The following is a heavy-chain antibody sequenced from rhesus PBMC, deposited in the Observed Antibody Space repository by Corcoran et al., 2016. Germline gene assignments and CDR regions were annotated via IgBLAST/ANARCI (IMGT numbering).Heavy chain of an antibody. D-gene: IGHD2-21*01. Sequence: QVTLKESGPALVKPTQTLTLTCTFSGFSLTTRCMGVGWIRQPPGKALEWLALIYWDDDKRYSTSLKSRLTISKDTSKNQVVLTMTNMDPVDTATYYCARTQYCTGSGCYQVIDYWGQGVLVTVSS. CDR1: GFSLTTRCMG. CDR3: ARTQYCTGSGCYQVIDY. V-gene: IGHV2-174*01. J-gene: IGHJ4*01. CDR2: IYWDDDK.